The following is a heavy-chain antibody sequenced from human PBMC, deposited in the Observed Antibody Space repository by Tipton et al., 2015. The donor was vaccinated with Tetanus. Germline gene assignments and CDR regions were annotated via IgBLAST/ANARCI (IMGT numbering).Heavy chain of an antibody. CDR3: ARANYDSFKKGPFDS. CDR2: ISGRGAT. D-gene: IGHD3-3*01. V-gene: IGHV4-61*08. CDR1: GASLRGGDYH. Sequence: LRLSCTVSGASLRGGDYHWSWIRQPPGKGLEWLAYISGRGATNSNYYLKSRITMTRDTSRNQFSLTLTSVTAADTAVYYCARANYDSFKKGPFDSWGQGSLVIVSS. J-gene: IGHJ4*02.